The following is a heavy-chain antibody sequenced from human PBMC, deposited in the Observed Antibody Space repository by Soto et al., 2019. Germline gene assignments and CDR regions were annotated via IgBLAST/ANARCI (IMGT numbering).Heavy chain of an antibody. D-gene: IGHD2-2*01. V-gene: IGHV4-30-4*01. Sequence: PSESLSLTCTVSGGSINDDSYWSWIRQTPGKGLEWIGYIYHTGNTYYNPSLRSRVSISVDKSKSQFSLKLISVTAADTAVYFCARDEYQLLSSVSWFDSWGQGTLVTVSS. CDR3: ARDEYQLLSSVSWFDS. CDR2: IYHTGNT. J-gene: IGHJ5*01. CDR1: GGSINDDSY.